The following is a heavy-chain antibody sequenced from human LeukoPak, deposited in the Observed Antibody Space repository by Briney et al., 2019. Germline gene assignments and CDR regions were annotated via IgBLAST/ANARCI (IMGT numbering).Heavy chain of an antibody. J-gene: IGHJ6*02. CDR3: ARDPATIFGVVYHYYGMDV. D-gene: IGHD3-3*01. V-gene: IGHV1-69*04. CDR2: IIPILGIA. CDR1: GGTFSSYT. Sequence: SVKVSCKASGGTFSSYTISWVRQAPGQGLEWMGRIIPILGIANYAQKFQGRVTITADKSTSTAYMELSSLRSEDTAVYYCARDPATIFGVVYHYYGMDVWGQGTTVTVSS.